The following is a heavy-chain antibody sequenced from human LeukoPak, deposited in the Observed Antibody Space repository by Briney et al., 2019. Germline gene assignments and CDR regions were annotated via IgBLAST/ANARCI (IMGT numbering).Heavy chain of an antibody. CDR3: AKDKCGAFCGGD. D-gene: IGHD2-21*01. V-gene: IGHV3-23*01. Sequence: PGGSLRLSCAASGFTVSSNYMSWVRQAPGKGLEWVSSISGSGRSIYYGESVKGRFTISRDNSKNTLYLQMDSLRAEDTALYFCAKDKCGAFCGGDWGQGTLVTVSS. CDR1: GFTVSSNY. J-gene: IGHJ4*02. CDR2: ISGSGRSI.